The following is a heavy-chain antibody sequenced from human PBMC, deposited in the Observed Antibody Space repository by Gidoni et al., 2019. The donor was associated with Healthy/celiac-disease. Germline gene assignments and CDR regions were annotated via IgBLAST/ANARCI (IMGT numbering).Heavy chain of an antibody. CDR2: ISGSGGST. CDR3: AKDVLGYCSSTSCYYFDY. Sequence: EVQLLESGGGLVQPGGSLRLSCAASGFTFSSYAMSWVRQAPGKGLEWVSAISGSGGSTYYADSVKGRFTISRDNSKNTLYLQMNSLRAEDTAVYYCAKDVLGYCSSTSCYYFDYWGQGTLVTVSS. V-gene: IGHV3-23*01. CDR1: GFTFSSYA. J-gene: IGHJ4*02. D-gene: IGHD2-2*03.